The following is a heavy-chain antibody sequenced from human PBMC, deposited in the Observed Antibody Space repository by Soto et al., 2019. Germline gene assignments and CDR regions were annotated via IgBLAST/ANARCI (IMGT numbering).Heavy chain of an antibody. CDR3: AKSFNHYVRAFDF. CDR2: ISYDGNNK. V-gene: IGHV3-30*18. D-gene: IGHD3-10*02. CDR1: GFTFSTYG. J-gene: IGHJ4*02. Sequence: PGGSLRLSCAASGFTFSTYGMHWVRQAPGKGLEWVAVISYDGNNKYYADSVKGRFTISRDNSKNTLYLQMNSLRAEDTALYYCAKSFNHYVRAFDFWGQGTLVTVSS.